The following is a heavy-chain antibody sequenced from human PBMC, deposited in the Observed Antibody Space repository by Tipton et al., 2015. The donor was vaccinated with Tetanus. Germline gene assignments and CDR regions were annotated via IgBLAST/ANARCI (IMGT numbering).Heavy chain of an antibody. V-gene: IGHV4-31*03. D-gene: IGHD3-10*01. CDR3: ARDRGVRGGYYYYHGMDV. J-gene: IGHJ6*02. CDR2: ISNSGST. Sequence: TLSLTCTVSGASIRGSGFFWNWVRQHPGKGLEWIGYISNSGSTYYNPSLKSRVTISVDTSQKQISLKVNSVTAADTAVYYCARDRGVRGGYYYYHGMDVWGQGTTVTVSS. CDR1: GASIRGSGFF.